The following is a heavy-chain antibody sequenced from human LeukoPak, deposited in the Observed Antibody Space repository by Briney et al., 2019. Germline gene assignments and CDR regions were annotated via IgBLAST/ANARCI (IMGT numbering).Heavy chain of an antibody. CDR2: IIPILGIA. CDR3: ASSRSSDRTVNFDY. D-gene: IGHD1-14*01. Sequence: GASVKVCCSASGGTFSSYTISWVRQAHGQGLEWMGRIIPILGIANYAQKFQGRVTITADKSTSTAYMELSSLRSEDTAVYYCASSRSSDRTVNFDYWGQGTLVTVSS. CDR1: GGTFSSYT. V-gene: IGHV1-69*02. J-gene: IGHJ4*02.